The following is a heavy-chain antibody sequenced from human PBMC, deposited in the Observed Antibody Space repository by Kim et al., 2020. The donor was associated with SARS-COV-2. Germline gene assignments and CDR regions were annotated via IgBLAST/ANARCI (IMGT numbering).Heavy chain of an antibody. V-gene: IGHV3-9*01. CDR3: AKATGILLWFSDDAFDI. J-gene: IGHJ3*02. D-gene: IGHD3-10*01. CDR2: ISWNSGSI. Sequence: GGSLRLSCAASGFTFDDYAMHWVRQAPGKGLEWVSGISWNSGSIGYADSVKGRFTISRDNAKNSLYLQMNSLRAEDTALYYCAKATGILLWFSDDAFDIWGDGTLGSVSS. CDR1: GFTFDDYA.